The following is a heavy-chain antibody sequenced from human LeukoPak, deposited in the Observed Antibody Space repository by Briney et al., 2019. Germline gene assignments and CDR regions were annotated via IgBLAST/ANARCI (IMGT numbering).Heavy chain of an antibody. J-gene: IGHJ4*02. Sequence: PGGSLRLSCVASGFTYSHYGMNWVRQAPGKGLEWVSAISGSGGSTYYADSVKGRFTISRDNSKNTLYLQMNSLRAEDTAVYYCAKGSGSYLRIFLIDYWGQGTLVTVSS. CDR1: GFTYSHYG. V-gene: IGHV3-23*01. CDR3: AKGSGSYLRIFLIDY. CDR2: ISGSGGST. D-gene: IGHD1-26*01.